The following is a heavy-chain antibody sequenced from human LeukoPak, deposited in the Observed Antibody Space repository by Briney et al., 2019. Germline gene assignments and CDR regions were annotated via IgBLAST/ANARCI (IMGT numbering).Heavy chain of an antibody. CDR1: GGSISSSC. J-gene: IGHJ5*02. Sequence: PSETLSLTCTVSGGSISSSCWSWIRQPAGKGLQWIGRIYTSGIYASGSTNYNPSLKSRVTMSVDTSKNQFSLKLTSVTAADTAVYYCAREGVDHSGGQNWFDPWGQGTLVTVSS. V-gene: IGHV4-4*07. CDR2: IYTSGIYASGST. D-gene: IGHD2-15*01. CDR3: AREGVDHSGGQNWFDP.